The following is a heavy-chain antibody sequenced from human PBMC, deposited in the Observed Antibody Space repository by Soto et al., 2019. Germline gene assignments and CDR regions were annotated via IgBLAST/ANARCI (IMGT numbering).Heavy chain of an antibody. CDR3: AKDRPFPRGFWSGSPLADYYYGMDV. Sequence: GESLKISCAASGFTFSSYAMSWVRQAPGKGLEWVSAISGSGGSTYYADSVKGRFTISRDNSKNTLYLQMNSLRAEDTAVYYCAKDRPFPRGFWSGSPLADYYYGMDVWGQGTTVTVSS. V-gene: IGHV3-23*01. D-gene: IGHD3-3*01. CDR2: ISGSGGST. J-gene: IGHJ6*02. CDR1: GFTFSSYA.